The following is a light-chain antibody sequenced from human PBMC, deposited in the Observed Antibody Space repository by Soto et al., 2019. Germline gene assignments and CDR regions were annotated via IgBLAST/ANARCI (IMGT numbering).Light chain of an antibody. CDR2: DVS. CDR3: SSYTSSSTLYYV. J-gene: IGLJ1*01. CDR1: SSDVGGYNY. V-gene: IGLV2-14*01. Sequence: QSALTQPASVSGPPGQSITISCTGTSSDVGGYNYVSWYQQHPGKAPKLMIYDVSNRPSGVPNRFSGSKSGNTASLTISGLQAEDEADYYCSSYTSSSTLYYVFGTGTKVTVL.